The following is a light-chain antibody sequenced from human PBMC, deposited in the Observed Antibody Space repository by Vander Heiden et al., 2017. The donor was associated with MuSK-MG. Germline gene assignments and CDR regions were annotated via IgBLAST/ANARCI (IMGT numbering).Light chain of an antibody. Sequence: QSALTQPASVSGSPGQSITISCTGTSSDVGGYNYVSWYQQPPGKAPKLMIYDVSKRPAVVANRFSGSKSGNTASLTISGLQAEDEADYYCSSDTSSSTLVFGTGTKVTVL. V-gene: IGLV2-14*01. CDR1: SSDVGGYNY. J-gene: IGLJ1*01. CDR2: DVS. CDR3: SSDTSSSTLV.